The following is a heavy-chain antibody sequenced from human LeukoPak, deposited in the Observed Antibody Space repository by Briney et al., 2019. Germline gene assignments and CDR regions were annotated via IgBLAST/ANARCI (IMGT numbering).Heavy chain of an antibody. CDR2: VGSSGSST. V-gene: IGHV3-23*01. CDR1: GLVFDNFA. J-gene: IGHJ4*02. D-gene: IGHD3-10*01. CDR3: ATQLLWFGESVEEGY. Sequence: GGSLRLSCAASGLVFDNFAMSWVRQAPGKGLVWVSTVGSSGSSTYYADSVKGRFTVSRDNSKNTLYLQMNSLGVEDTAVYYCATQLLWFGESVEEGYWGQGTLVTVSS.